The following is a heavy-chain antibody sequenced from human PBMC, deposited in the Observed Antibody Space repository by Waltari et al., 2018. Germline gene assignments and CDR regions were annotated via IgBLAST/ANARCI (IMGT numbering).Heavy chain of an antibody. CDR2: ISPVLGSV. CDR1: GATFSNNA. D-gene: IGHD2-15*01. Sequence: QAPLVQSGTEVKRTGSSVRVPCNASGATFSNNAISGGRQAPGQGFEWMGRISPVLGSVKSAEKFQGRVTLSADASSTTVYMELSSLRSEDTAVYYCARTVTLFAGVVQGYYFDYWGQGTLVTVSS. CDR3: ARTVTLFAGVVQGYYFDY. V-gene: IGHV1-69*11. J-gene: IGHJ4*02.